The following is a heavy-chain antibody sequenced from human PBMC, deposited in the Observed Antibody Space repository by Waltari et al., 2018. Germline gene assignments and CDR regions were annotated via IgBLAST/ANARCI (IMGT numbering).Heavy chain of an antibody. CDR1: GFTFSSYA. Sequence: GFTFSSYAMHWVRQAPGKGLEWVAVISYDGSNKYYADSVKGRFTISRDNSKNTLYLQMNSLRAEDTAVYYCARAAAEYYYYYYMDVWGKGTTVTVSS. V-gene: IGHV3-30*01. D-gene: IGHD2-15*01. J-gene: IGHJ6*03. CDR2: ISYDGSNK. CDR3: ARAAAEYYYYYYMDV.